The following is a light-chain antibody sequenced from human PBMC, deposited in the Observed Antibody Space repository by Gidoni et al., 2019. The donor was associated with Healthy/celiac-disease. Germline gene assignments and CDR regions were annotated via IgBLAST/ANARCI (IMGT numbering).Light chain of an antibody. CDR2: EGS. CDR3: CSYAGSYWV. CDR1: SSDVGSYNL. Sequence: QSALTQPASVSGCPGQSITISCTGTSSDVGSYNLVSWYQQHPGKAPKLMIYEGSKRPSGVSNRFSGSKSGNTASLTISGLQAEDEADYYCCSYAGSYWVFGGGTKLTVL. V-gene: IGLV2-23*01. J-gene: IGLJ3*02.